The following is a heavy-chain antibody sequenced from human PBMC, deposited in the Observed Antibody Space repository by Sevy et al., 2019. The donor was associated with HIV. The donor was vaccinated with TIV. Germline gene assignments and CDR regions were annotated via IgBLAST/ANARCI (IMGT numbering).Heavy chain of an antibody. J-gene: IGHJ4*02. Sequence: GGSLRLSCAASGFTFSSYSMNWVRQAPGKGLEWVSSISGSSNYIYYAESLKGRFIISRDKAKNTLYLQMNSLRADETAVYYCATGPPDGSYDYFDYWGQGTLVTVSS. CDR3: ATGPPDGSYDYFDY. V-gene: IGHV3-21*06. CDR2: ISGSSNYI. D-gene: IGHD1-26*01. CDR1: GFTFSSYS.